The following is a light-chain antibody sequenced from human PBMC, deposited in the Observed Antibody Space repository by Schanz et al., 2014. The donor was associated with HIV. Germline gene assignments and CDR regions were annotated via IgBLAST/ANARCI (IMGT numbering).Light chain of an antibody. J-gene: IGKJ5*01. V-gene: IGKV1-8*01. CDR3: QQSYSTPVT. CDR2: AAS. Sequence: AIRITQSPSSLSASTGDRVTITCRASQDITSYLAWYQQKPGKAPKLLIYAASTLVSGVPSRFSGSGSGTDFTLTISSLQPEDFATYYCQQSYSTPVTFGQGTRLEIK. CDR1: QDITSY.